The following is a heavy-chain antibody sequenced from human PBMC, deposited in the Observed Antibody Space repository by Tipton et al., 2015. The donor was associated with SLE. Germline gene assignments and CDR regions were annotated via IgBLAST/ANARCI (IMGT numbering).Heavy chain of an antibody. J-gene: IGHJ4*02. V-gene: IGHV4-59*11. CDR1: GDPINSHY. D-gene: IGHD6-19*01. Sequence: TLSLTCTVSGDPINSHYWSWVRQAPGKGMEWIGYVSYSGSTNYSPSLKSRATISIDTSKNQFYLKLNSVSAADTAVYFCVRGEYSSGWYGDYFAYWGQGTLASVSS. CDR2: VSYSGST. CDR3: VRGEYSSGWYGDYFAY.